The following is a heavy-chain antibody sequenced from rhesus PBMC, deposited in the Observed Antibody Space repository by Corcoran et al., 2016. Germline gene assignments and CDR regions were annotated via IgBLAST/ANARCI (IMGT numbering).Heavy chain of an antibody. CDR1: GGSVSSGHW. J-gene: IGHJ4*01. CDR2: ISGSSAAT. Sequence: QVQLQESGPGLVKPSETLSLTCAVSGGSVSSGHWWNWIRQPPGKGLEWIGYISGSSAATYYNPSLKSRVTCSRDTSKNLFSLRLNSVTASDTAVYYCARGSTVDYWGPGVLVTVSS. CDR3: ARGSTVDY. V-gene: IGHV4-65*01.